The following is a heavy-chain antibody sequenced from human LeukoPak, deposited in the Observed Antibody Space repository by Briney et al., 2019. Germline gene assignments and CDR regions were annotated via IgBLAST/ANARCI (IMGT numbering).Heavy chain of an antibody. CDR1: GFTFSSYS. Sequence: KPGGSLRLSCAASGFTFSSYSMNWVRQAPGKGLEWVSSISSSSSYIYYADSVKGRFTISRDNAKHSLYLQMNSLRAEDTAVYYCARDRDYVSSGWSSYAFDIWGQGTMVTVSS. CDR2: ISSSSSYI. J-gene: IGHJ3*02. V-gene: IGHV3-21*01. D-gene: IGHD6-19*01. CDR3: ARDRDYVSSGWSSYAFDI.